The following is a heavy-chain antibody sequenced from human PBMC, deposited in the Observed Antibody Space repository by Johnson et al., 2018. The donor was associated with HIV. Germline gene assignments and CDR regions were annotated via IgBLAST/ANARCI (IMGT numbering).Heavy chain of an antibody. CDR2: ISYDGSNK. V-gene: IGHV3-30-3*01. Sequence: QVQLVESGGGVVQPGRSLRLSCAASGFTFSSYAMHWVRQAPGKGLEWVAVISYDGSNKYYADSVKGRFTISRDNSKNTLYLQMNSLRAEDTALYYCARSMTTVTVAFDIWGQGTMVTVSS. J-gene: IGHJ3*02. CDR3: ARSMTTVTVAFDI. D-gene: IGHD4-17*01. CDR1: GFTFSSYA.